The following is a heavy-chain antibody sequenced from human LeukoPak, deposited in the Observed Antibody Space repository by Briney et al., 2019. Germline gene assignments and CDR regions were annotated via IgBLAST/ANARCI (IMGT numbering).Heavy chain of an antibody. CDR2: IKQDGSEK. CDR1: GFTFSSYS. J-gene: IGHJ4*02. CDR3: ARGSSSWYYFDY. V-gene: IGHV3-7*01. Sequence: GGSLRLSCAASGFTFSSYSMNWVRQAPGKGLEWVANIKQDGSEKYYVDSVKGRFTISRDNAKNSLYLQMYSLRAEDTAVYYRARGSSSWYYFDYWGQGTLVTVSS. D-gene: IGHD6-13*01.